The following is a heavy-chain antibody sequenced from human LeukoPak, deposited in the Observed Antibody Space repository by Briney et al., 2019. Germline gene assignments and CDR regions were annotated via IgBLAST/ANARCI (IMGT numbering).Heavy chain of an antibody. J-gene: IGHJ3*02. V-gene: IGHV4-59*08. Sequence: PSETLSLTCTVSGGSISSYYWSWIRQPPGKGLEWIGYIYYSGSTNYNPSLKSRVTISVDTSKNQFSLKLSSVTAADTAVYYCARWGRANWGFPHDAFDIWGQGTMVTVSS. CDR2: IYYSGST. CDR3: ARWGRANWGFPHDAFDI. D-gene: IGHD7-27*01. CDR1: GGSISSYY.